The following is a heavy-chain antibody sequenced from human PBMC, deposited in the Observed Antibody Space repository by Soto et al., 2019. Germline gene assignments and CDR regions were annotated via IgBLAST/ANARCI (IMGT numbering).Heavy chain of an antibody. V-gene: IGHV1-69*13. CDR3: ASFITMVRGVIPHDAFDI. J-gene: IGHJ3*02. CDR1: GGTFSSYA. CDR2: IIPIFGTA. D-gene: IGHD3-10*01. Sequence: SVKVSCKASGGTFSSYAISWVRQAPGQGLEWMGGIIPIFGTANYAQKFQGRVTITADESTSTAYMELSSLRSEDTAVYYCASFITMVRGVIPHDAFDIWGQGTMVTVS.